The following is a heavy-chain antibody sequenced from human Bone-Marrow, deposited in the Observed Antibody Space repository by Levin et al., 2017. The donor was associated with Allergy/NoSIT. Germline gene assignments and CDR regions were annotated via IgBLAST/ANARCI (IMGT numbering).Heavy chain of an antibody. D-gene: IGHD2-2*02. CDR3: ARDGSPDCSSTSCYTSWSFDY. Sequence: GESLKISCAASGFTVSSNYMSWVRQAPGKGLEWVSVIYSGGSTYYADSVKGRFTISRDNSKNTLYLQMNSLRAEDTAVYYCARDGSPDCSSTSCYTSWSFDYWGQGTLVTVSS. CDR1: GFTVSSNY. V-gene: IGHV3-66*01. J-gene: IGHJ4*02. CDR2: IYSGGST.